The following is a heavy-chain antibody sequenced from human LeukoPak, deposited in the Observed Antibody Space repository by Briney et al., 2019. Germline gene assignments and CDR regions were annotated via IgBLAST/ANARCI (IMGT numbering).Heavy chain of an antibody. CDR3: ARGGSGRNYPYFDY. CDR1: GGSISSSTYY. CDR2: MYSSGSI. Sequence: SETLSLTCTVSGGSISSSTYYWGWIRQPPGKGLEWIGYMYSSGSINYHPSLKSRVTISIDMSKNQFSLRLSAVTAADTAVYYCARGGSGRNYPYFDYWGLGTLVTVSS. J-gene: IGHJ4*02. D-gene: IGHD3-10*01. V-gene: IGHV4-61*05.